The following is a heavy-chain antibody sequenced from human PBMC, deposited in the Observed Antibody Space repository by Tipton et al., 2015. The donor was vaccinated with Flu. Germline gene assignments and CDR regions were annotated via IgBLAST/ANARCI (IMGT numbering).Heavy chain of an antibody. D-gene: IGHD3-22*01. Sequence: QVQLVQSGAEVKKPGSSVKVSCKASGGTFSSYAISWVRQAPGQGLEWMGGIIPILGTATYAQKFQGRVTITADESTSTAYMERSSLSSEDTAVYYCAPVGDSSGYYSNWGQGTLVTVSS. CDR1: GGTFSSYA. CDR3: APVGDSSGYYSN. CDR2: IIPILGTA. J-gene: IGHJ4*02. V-gene: IGHV1-69*01.